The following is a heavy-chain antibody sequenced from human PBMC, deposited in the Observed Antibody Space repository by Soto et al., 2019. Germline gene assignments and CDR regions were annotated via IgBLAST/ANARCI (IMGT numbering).Heavy chain of an antibody. D-gene: IGHD3-16*01. CDR1: GYTCTSYG. J-gene: IGHJ6*02. CDR3: ARGGDYYYGLDV. V-gene: IGHV1-18*01. Sequence: QVQLVQSGAEVKKPGASVKVSCRASGYTCTSYGVSWVRQAPGQGLEWMGWISAFNGQTNYIQKVQGRVTLTTEASTSTADMELRSQRSDDTAVYYCARGGDYYYGLDVWGQGTTVTVSS. CDR2: ISAFNGQT.